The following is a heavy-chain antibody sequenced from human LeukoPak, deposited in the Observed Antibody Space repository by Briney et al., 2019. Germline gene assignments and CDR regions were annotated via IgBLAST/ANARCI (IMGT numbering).Heavy chain of an antibody. J-gene: IGHJ5*02. CDR2: ISASNYNT. CDR1: GYTFTSYG. Sequence: GASVKVSCTASGYTFTSYGISWVRQAPGQGLEWMGWISASNYNTDYAQNLQGRVAMTTEISTTTAYMELRSLTSDDTAIYYCARESQGYCSGGSCYENWLDPWGQGTLVTVSS. CDR3: ARESQGYCSGGSCYENWLDP. V-gene: IGHV1-18*01. D-gene: IGHD2-15*01.